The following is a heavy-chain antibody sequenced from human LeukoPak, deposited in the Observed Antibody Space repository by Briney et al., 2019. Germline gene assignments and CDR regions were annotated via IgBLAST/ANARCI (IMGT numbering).Heavy chain of an antibody. CDR1: GFTFTKCW. CDR2: IKHDGSQK. Sequence: GGSLRLSCAASGFTFTKCWMSWVRQIPGKGLEWVANIKHDGSQKFYVDSVKGRFTVSRDNAKNSLFLQMSSLRVEDTAVYYCARGDYDDISGYYNDAFDVWGQGTMVTVSS. D-gene: IGHD3-22*01. V-gene: IGHV3-7*01. CDR3: ARGDYDDISGYYNDAFDV. J-gene: IGHJ3*01.